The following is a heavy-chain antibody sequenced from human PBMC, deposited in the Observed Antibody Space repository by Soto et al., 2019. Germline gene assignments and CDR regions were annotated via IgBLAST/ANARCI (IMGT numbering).Heavy chain of an antibody. J-gene: IGHJ4*02. CDR1: GDSISDYY. Sequence: PSETLSLTCTVSGDSISDYYWSWIRQPAGKGLEWIGRIYTTGSTDYNPSLKSRVTISIDMSKNQFPLKVTSMTAADTAVYYCARERREKIHDGYDIDYWGQGTLVTVSS. CDR3: ARERREKIHDGYDIDY. CDR2: IYTTGST. D-gene: IGHD5-12*01. V-gene: IGHV4-4*07.